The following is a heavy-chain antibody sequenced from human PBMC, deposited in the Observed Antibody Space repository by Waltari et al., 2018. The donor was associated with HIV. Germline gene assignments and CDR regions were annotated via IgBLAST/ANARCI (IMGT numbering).Heavy chain of an antibody. CDR2: INAGNGNT. V-gene: IGHV1-3*01. D-gene: IGHD7-27*01. J-gene: IGHJ5*02. CDR1: GYTFTSYA. Sequence: QVQLVQSGAEVKKPGASVKVSCKASGYTFTSYAMHWVRQAPGQRLEWMGWINAGNGNTKYSQKFQGRVTITRDTSASTAYMELSSLRSEDTAVYYCARGPITGGKGFDPWGQGTLVTVSS. CDR3: ARGPITGGKGFDP.